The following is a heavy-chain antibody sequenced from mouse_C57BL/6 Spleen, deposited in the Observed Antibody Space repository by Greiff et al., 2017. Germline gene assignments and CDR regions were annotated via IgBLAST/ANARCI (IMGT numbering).Heavy chain of an antibody. CDR1: GYTFTSYW. V-gene: IGHV1-69*01. D-gene: IGHD2-5*01. CDR2: IDPSDSYT. J-gene: IGHJ4*01. Sequence: VQLQQPGAELVMPGASVKLSCKASGYTFTSYWMHWVKQRPGQGLEWIGEIDPSDSYTNYNQKFKGKSTLTVDKSSSTAYMQLSSLTSEDSAVYYCARQDSNYPLAMDYWGQGTSVTVSS. CDR3: ARQDSNYPLAMDY.